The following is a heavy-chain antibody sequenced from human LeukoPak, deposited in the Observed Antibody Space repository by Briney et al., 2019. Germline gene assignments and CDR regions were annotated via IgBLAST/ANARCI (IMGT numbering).Heavy chain of an antibody. Sequence: GASVKVSCKASGYTFTGYYMHWVRQAPGQGLEWMGGIIPIFGTANYAQKFQGRVTITADESTSTAYMELSSLRSEDTAVYYCARIAAAGQAMDYWGQGTLVTVSS. CDR1: GYTFTGYY. CDR3: ARIAAAGQAMDY. J-gene: IGHJ4*02. V-gene: IGHV1-69*13. CDR2: IIPIFGTA. D-gene: IGHD6-13*01.